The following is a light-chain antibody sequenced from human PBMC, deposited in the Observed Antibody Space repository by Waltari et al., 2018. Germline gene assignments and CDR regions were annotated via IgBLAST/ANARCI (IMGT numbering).Light chain of an antibody. J-gene: IGKJ1*01. CDR2: SAS. CDR1: QGISNS. V-gene: IGKV1-27*01. Sequence: DIQMTQSPSSLSASVGDSVTITCRASQGISNSLAWFQQKPGKVPNLLIYSASTLESGVPCRFSGSGSGTDFTLTISSLQPEDVATYYCQKYNGDPPWTFGQGTKVEIK. CDR3: QKYNGDPPWT.